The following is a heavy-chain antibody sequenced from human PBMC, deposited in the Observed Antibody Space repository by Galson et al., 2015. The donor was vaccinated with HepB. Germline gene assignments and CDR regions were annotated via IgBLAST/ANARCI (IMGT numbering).Heavy chain of an antibody. D-gene: IGHD1-26*01. CDR2: IYYSGST. CDR1: GGSISIHSYY. Sequence: QVQLQESGPGLVKPSQTLSLTCTVSGGSISIHSYYWGWIRQPPGKGLEWIGSIYYSGSTYQNPSLNSRVTISVDTPRNQFSLKLSSVTAADTAVYYCARHGVGINHAFDIWGQGTMVTVSS. V-gene: IGHV4-39*01. J-gene: IGHJ3*02. CDR3: ARHGVGINHAFDI.